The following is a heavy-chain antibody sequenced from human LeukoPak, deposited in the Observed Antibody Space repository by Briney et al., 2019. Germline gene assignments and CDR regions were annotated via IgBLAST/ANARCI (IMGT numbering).Heavy chain of an antibody. D-gene: IGHD6-19*01. J-gene: IGHJ4*02. CDR1: GFTFSSYA. CDR2: ISGSGGST. Sequence: GGSLRLSCAASGFTFSSYAMSWVRQAPGKGLEWVSAISGSGGSTYYADSVKGRFTISRDNSKNTLYLQMNSLRAEDTAVYYCAKSSLRRKYSSGLGYFDYWGQGTLVTVSS. CDR3: AKSSLRRKYSSGLGYFDY. V-gene: IGHV3-23*01.